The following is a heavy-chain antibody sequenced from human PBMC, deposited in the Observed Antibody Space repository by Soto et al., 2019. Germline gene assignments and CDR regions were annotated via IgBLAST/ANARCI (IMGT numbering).Heavy chain of an antibody. D-gene: IGHD3-3*01. CDR2: ISAYNGNT. J-gene: IGHJ5*02. CDR3: AREAPKISXDFWSGYYGDFHRWFDP. CDR1: GYTFTGYY. Sequence: ASVKVSCKASGYTFTGYYMHWVRQAPGQGLEWMGWISAYNGNTNYAQKLQGRVTMTTDTSTSTAYMELRSLRSDDTAVYYCAREAPKISXDFWSGYYGDFHRWFDPWGQGTLVTVSS. V-gene: IGHV1-18*04.